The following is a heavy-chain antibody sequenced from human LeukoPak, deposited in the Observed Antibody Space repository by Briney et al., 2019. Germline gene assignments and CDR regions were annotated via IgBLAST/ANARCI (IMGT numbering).Heavy chain of an antibody. CDR3: ASAPILTGYYIALDY. V-gene: IGHV3-30*03. CDR2: ISYDGSNK. CDR1: GFTFSSYG. Sequence: PGRSLRLSCAASGFTFSSYGMHWVRQAPGKGLEWVAVISYDGSNKYYADSVKGRFTVSRDNSKNTLYLQMNSLRAEDTAVYYCASAPILTGYYIALDYWGQGTLVTVSS. D-gene: IGHD3-9*01. J-gene: IGHJ4*02.